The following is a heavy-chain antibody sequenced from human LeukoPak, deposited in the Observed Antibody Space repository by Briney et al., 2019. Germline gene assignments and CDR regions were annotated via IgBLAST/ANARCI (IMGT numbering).Heavy chain of an antibody. V-gene: IGHV4-31*03. CDR1: GGSISSGGYY. D-gene: IGHD3-3*01. CDR3: ARGITIFGVVPYYMDV. CDR2: IYYSGST. J-gene: IGHJ6*03. Sequence: SQTLSLTCTVSGGSISSGGYYWSWIRQHPGKGLEWTGYIYYSGSTYYNPSLKSRVTISVDTSKNQFSLKLSSVTAADTAVYYCARGITIFGVVPYYMDVWGKGTTVTVSS.